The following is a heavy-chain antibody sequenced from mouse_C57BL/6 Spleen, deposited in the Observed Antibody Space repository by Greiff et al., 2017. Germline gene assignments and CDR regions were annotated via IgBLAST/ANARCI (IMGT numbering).Heavy chain of an antibody. D-gene: IGHD1-1*01. CDR1: GFTFSSYA. CDR2: ISDGGSYT. V-gene: IGHV5-4*01. Sequence: EVHLVESGGGLVKPGGSLKLSCAASGFTFSSYAMSWVRQTPEKRLEWVATISDGGSYTYYPDNVKGRFTISRDNAKNNLYLQMSHLKSEDTAMYYCARGSDYGSSYVPYFDYWGQGTTLTVSS. J-gene: IGHJ2*01. CDR3: ARGSDYGSSYVPYFDY.